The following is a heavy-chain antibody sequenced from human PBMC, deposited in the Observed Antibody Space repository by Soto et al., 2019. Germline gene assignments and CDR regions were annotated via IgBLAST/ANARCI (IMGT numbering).Heavy chain of an antibody. V-gene: IGHV3-15*07. Sequence: PAGSVRQTGAGSEFAFSGGWLNWVHQAPGKGLEWVGRIKSKYNGGTTDYAAPVKGRFTISRDDSENTVYLHMSSLRTDDTAVYYCSTGGYYFDYWGQGTQVTVSS. CDR2: IKSKYNGGTT. J-gene: IGHJ4*02. CDR1: EFAFSGGW. CDR3: STGGYYFDY.